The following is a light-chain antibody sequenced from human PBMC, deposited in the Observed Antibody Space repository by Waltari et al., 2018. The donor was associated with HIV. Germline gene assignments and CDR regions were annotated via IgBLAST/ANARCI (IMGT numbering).Light chain of an antibody. J-gene: IGKJ2*03. CDR3: QQSYNTSYS. CDR2: AAS. V-gene: IGKV1-39*01. CDR1: QSISNY. Sequence: DIQMTQSPSSLSASVGDRVTITCRASQSISNYLNWYQQKPGKAPKLLIYAASNLQSGVPSGFSGSGSGTDFTLTISSLQPEDFATYYCQQSYNTSYSFGQGTKVEVK.